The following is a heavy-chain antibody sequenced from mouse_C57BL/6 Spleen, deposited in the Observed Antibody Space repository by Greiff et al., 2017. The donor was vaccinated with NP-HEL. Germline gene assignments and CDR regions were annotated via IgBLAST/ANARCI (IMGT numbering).Heavy chain of an antibody. CDR3: ATHYGSSYGAMEY. CDR1: GFTFSDYG. CDR2: ISSGSSTI. V-gene: IGHV5-17*01. J-gene: IGHJ4*01. D-gene: IGHD1-1*01. Sequence: EVMLVESGGGLVKPGGSLKLSCAASGFTFSDYGMHWVRQAPEKGLEWVAYISSGSSTIYYADTVKGRFTISRDNAKNTLFLQMTSLRSEDTAMYYCATHYGSSYGAMEYWGQGTSVTVSS.